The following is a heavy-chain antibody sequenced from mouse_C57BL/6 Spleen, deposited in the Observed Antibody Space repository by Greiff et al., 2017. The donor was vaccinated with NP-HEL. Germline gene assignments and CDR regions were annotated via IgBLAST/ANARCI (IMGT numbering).Heavy chain of an antibody. V-gene: IGHV5-17*01. J-gene: IGHJ4*01. Sequence: EVKLVESGGGLVKPGASLKLSCAASGFTFSDYGMHWVRQAPEKGLEWVAYISSGSSTIYYADTVKGRFTISRDNAKNTLFLQMTSLRSEDTAMYYCARLQAMDYWGQGTSVTVSS. CDR2: ISSGSSTI. CDR3: ARLQAMDY. CDR1: GFTFSDYG.